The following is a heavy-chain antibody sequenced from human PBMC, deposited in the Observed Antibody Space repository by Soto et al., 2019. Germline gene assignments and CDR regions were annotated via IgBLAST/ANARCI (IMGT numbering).Heavy chain of an antibody. D-gene: IGHD2-8*02. CDR3: ARDKITGLFDY. CDR1: GGSFSGYY. V-gene: IGHV4-34*01. Sequence: QVQLQQWGAGLLKPSETLSLTCAVYGGSFSGYYWTWIRHPPGTGLERIGESNHGGSTNNNPSLKSRVATSVDTSKNQFSLKLTSVTAADAAVYYCARDKITGLFDYWGQGTLVTVSS. J-gene: IGHJ4*02. CDR2: SNHGGST.